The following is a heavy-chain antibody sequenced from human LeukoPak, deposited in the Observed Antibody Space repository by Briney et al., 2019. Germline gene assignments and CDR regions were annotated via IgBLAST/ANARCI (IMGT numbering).Heavy chain of an antibody. J-gene: IGHJ4*02. D-gene: IGHD4-17*01. CDR3: ARDHGDFVQHD. Sequence: SETLSLTCTVSGDSISSGNFYWGWIRQPPGKELQWIGSIYYNGITHYNPSLESRVTISADTSTNEFSLKLRSVTAADTAMYYCARDHGDFVQHDWGQGTLVTVSS. CDR1: GDSISSGNFY. V-gene: IGHV4-39*01. CDR2: IYYNGIT.